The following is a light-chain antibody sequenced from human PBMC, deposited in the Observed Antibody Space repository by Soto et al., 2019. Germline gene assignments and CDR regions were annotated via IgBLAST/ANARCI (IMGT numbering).Light chain of an antibody. CDR2: SAS. Sequence: DIQLTQSPSSLSASVGDRVTITCRASRTISNYLNWYQQKPGEAPSLLIFSASSLQGGVPSRFSGSGSRADFTLTITNLQPEDFATYYCQQTYGSPVTFGGGTKVEIK. V-gene: IGKV1-39*01. J-gene: IGKJ4*01. CDR3: QQTYGSPVT. CDR1: RTISNY.